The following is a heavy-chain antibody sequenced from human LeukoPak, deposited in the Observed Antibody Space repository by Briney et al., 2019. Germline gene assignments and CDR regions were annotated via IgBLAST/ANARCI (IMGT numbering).Heavy chain of an antibody. D-gene: IGHD6-13*01. V-gene: IGHV3-21*01. Sequence: PGGSLRLSCAASGFTFSSYSMNWVRQAPGKGLEWVSSISSSSSYIHYADSVKGRFTISRDNAKNSLYLQMNSLRAEDTAVYYCARGDIAAAGTSYYWGQGTLVTVSS. CDR3: ARGDIAAAGTSYY. CDR1: GFTFSSYS. CDR2: ISSSSSYI. J-gene: IGHJ4*02.